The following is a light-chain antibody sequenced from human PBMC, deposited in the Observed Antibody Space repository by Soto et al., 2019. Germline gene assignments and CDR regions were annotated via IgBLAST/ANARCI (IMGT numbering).Light chain of an antibody. CDR1: QSVTNSF. CDR3: QQYGTPLFT. J-gene: IGKJ3*01. CDR2: GAS. Sequence: ERVFMQAAGALSISTGERATLSGGASQSVTNSFLAWYQQKPGQAPRLLIYGASSRATGVPDRFSGSGSGTDFTLTISRLEPGDFAVYYCQQYGTPLFTFGPGTKVDIK. V-gene: IGKV3-20*01.